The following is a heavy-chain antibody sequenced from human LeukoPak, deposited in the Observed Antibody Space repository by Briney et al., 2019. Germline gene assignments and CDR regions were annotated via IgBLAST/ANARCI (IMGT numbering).Heavy chain of an antibody. Sequence: SETLSLTCTVSGGSISSYYWSWIRQPPGKGLEWIGHIYYSGSTNYNPSLKSRVTISVDTSKNQCPLKLSSVTAADTAVYYCAMTDGGAFDIWGQGTVVTVSS. V-gene: IGHV4-59*01. CDR2: IYYSGST. CDR1: GGSISSYY. CDR3: AMTDGGAFDI. D-gene: IGHD2-21*02. J-gene: IGHJ3*02.